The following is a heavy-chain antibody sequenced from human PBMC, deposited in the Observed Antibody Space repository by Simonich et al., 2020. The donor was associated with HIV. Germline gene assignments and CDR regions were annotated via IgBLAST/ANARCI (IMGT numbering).Heavy chain of an antibody. CDR2: IWYGGNNK. J-gene: IGHJ3*02. CDR3: ARGGWELYGGAFDI. CDR1: GFTFDSYG. Sequence: QVQLVESGGGVVQPGRSLRLSCAASGFTFDSYGMHWVRQAPGKGLEGVAGIWYGGNNKYYADSGKGRFTISSDNSKNTLSLQMNSRRAEDMAFYYCARGGWELYGGAFDIWGQGTMVTVSS. V-gene: IGHV3-33*01. D-gene: IGHD1-26*01.